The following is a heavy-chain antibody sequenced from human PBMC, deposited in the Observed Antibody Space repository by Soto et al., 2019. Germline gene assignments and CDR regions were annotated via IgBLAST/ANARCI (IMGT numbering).Heavy chain of an antibody. CDR3: VRPLPSGRNYGLDV. CDR2: IYDNGTT. D-gene: IGHD3-10*01. J-gene: IGHJ6*02. CDR1: GLTVSNAY. Sequence: GGSLRLSCAASGLTVSNAYMAWVRQAPGMGLEWVSVIYDNGTTYYADSVKGRYTISRDTSTNTLSLQMDSLRAEDTAVYYCVRPLPSGRNYGLDVWGQGTTVTVSS. V-gene: IGHV3-53*01.